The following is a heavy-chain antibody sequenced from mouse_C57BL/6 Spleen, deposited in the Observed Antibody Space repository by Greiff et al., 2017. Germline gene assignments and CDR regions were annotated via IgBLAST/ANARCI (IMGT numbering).Heavy chain of an antibody. CDR2: ISDGGSYT. Sequence: EVQLVESGGGLVKPGGSLKLSCAASGFTFSSYAMSWVRQTPEKRLEWVATISDGGSYTYYPDNVKGRFTIARDNAKNNLYLQMSHLKSEETAMYCCVRDGVITTSFDDWGKGTTLTVSS. V-gene: IGHV5-4*01. CDR3: VRDGVITTSFDD. CDR1: GFTFSSYA. D-gene: IGHD1-1*01. J-gene: IGHJ2*01.